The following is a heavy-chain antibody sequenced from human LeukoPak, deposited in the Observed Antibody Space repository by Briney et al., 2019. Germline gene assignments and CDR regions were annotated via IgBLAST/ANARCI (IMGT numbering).Heavy chain of an antibody. CDR2: INPNSGGT. V-gene: IGHV1-2*02. D-gene: IGHD1-26*01. Sequence: GASVKVSCTASGCTFTGYYMHRVRQAPGQGLEWMGWINPNSGGTNYAQKVQGRVTMARDTSISTAYMELSRLRSDDTAVYYCARGGGPRVGATNDAFDIWGQGTMVTVSS. CDR3: ARGGGPRVGATNDAFDI. J-gene: IGHJ3*02. CDR1: GCTFTGYY.